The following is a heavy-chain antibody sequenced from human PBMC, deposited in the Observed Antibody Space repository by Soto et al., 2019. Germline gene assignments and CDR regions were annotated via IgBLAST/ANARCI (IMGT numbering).Heavy chain of an antibody. CDR3: AKGILSDYYGSGTYDY. J-gene: IGHJ4*02. CDR1: GFTFSDYA. Sequence: EVQLLESGGTLVQPGGSLRLSCAASGFTFSDYAMTWVRQAPGKGLEWVSVITGSGGKTFYADYVKGRFSISRDNSKNTVYLEINSLRAEDTAVYYCAKGILSDYYGSGTYDYWGQGTLVTVSS. V-gene: IGHV3-23*01. CDR2: ITGSGGKT. D-gene: IGHD3-10*01.